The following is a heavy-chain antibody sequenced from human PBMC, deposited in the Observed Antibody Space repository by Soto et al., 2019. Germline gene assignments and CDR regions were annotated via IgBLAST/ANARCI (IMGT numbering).Heavy chain of an antibody. V-gene: IGHV1-46*01. D-gene: IGHD6-13*01. J-gene: IGHJ5*02. CDR1: GYTFTDHH. CDR2: LKTNSGYA. CDR3: ARDSNWALDL. Sequence: QVQLVQSGAEVKEPGASVKVSCKASGYTFTDHHIHWVRQAPGQGLEWIGILKTNSGYARYAQRFQDKITMTRDTSTRTHYLELSSLTSEDTAIYYCARDSNWALDLWGQGTLVTVSS.